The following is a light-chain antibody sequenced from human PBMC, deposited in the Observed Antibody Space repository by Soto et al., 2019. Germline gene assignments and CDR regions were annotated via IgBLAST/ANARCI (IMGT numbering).Light chain of an antibody. J-gene: IGLJ2*01. CDR3: AAWDDSLNGRV. CDR1: SSNIGGNP. CDR2: SDN. V-gene: IGLV1-44*01. Sequence: QLVLTQPPSASGTPGQRVTISCSGSSSNIGGNPVNWYQQLPGTAPKLLIYSDNQRPSGFPDRFSGSKSGTSASLAISGLQSDEEADYDCAAWDDSLNGRVFGGGTKLTVL.